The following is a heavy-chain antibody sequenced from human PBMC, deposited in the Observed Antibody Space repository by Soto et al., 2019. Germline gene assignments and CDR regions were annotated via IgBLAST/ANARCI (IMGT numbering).Heavy chain of an antibody. CDR3: AIVVYTESKYYHAMDF. J-gene: IGHJ6*02. Sequence: SRTLSLTCVISGDSVSSNSAGWNWIRQSPSRGLEWLGRTFYRSKWYNDYAVSLKGRISINADTSKNQFSLQLNSVTPEDTAVYYCAIVVYTESKYYHAMDFWGQGTTVPLS. CDR2: TFYRSKWYN. D-gene: IGHD1-20*01. V-gene: IGHV6-1*01. CDR1: GDSVSSNSAG.